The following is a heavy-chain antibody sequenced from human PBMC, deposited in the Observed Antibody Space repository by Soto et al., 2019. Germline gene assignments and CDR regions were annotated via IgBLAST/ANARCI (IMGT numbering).Heavy chain of an antibody. V-gene: IGHV4-59*01. Sequence: SETLSLTCTVSGGSISSYYWSWIRQPPGKGLEWIGYIYYSGSTNYNPSLKSRVTISVDTSKNQFSLKLSSVTAADTAVYYCAKDRDSSGYYYRNYWGQGTLVTVSS. CDR3: AKDRDSSGYYYRNY. J-gene: IGHJ4*02. CDR2: IYYSGST. CDR1: GGSISSYY. D-gene: IGHD3-22*01.